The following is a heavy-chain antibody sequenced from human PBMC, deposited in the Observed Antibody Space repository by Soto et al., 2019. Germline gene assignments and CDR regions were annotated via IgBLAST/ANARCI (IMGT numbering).Heavy chain of an antibody. J-gene: IGHJ3*02. CDR2: INPSGGST. Sequence: ASVKGSCKASGYTFTSYYMHWVRQAPGQGLEWMGIINPSGGSTSYAQKFQGRVTMTRDTSTSTVYMELSSLRSEDTAVYYCATNVGEEFAFDIWGQGTMVTVSS. CDR3: ATNVGEEFAFDI. CDR1: GYTFTSYY. V-gene: IGHV1-46*01. D-gene: IGHD1-1*01.